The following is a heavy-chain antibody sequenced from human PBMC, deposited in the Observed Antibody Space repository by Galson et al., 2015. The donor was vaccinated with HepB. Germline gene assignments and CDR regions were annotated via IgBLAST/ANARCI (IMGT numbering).Heavy chain of an antibody. CDR1: GLTFSNYA. Sequence: SLRLSCAASGLTFSNYAMSWVRQAPGKGLEWVSGIYPSGDTTYYADSVKGRFTISRDDSKNTLYLQMNSLRAEDTAVYLRAKDFCRADNCNPFDYWGQGTLVTVSS. V-gene: IGHV3-23*01. CDR3: AKDFCRADNCNPFDY. J-gene: IGHJ4*02. CDR2: IYPSGDTT. D-gene: IGHD1-20*01.